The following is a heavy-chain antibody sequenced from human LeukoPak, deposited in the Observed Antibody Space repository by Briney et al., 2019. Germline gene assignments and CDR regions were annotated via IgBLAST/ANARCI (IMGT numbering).Heavy chain of an antibody. J-gene: IGHJ4*02. V-gene: IGHV3-7*01. CDR2: IKQDGSEK. D-gene: IGHD3-10*01. CDR1: GFTFSSDW. CDR3: ARDFGDY. Sequence: PGGSLRLSCAASGFTFSSDWMSWVRQAPGKGLEWVANIKQDGSEKYYVDSVKGRFTISRDNAKNSLYLQMNSLRAEDTAVYYCARDFGDYWGQGTLVTVSS.